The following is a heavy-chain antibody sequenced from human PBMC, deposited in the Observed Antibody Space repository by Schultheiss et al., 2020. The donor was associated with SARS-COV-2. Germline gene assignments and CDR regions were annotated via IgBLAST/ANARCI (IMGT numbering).Heavy chain of an antibody. CDR3: ARAAGSNNIFDY. D-gene: IGHD6-13*01. CDR1: GGSISSGSYY. CDR2: INHSGST. J-gene: IGHJ4*02. V-gene: IGHV4-39*01. Sequence: SETLSLTCTVSGGSISSGSYYWSWIRQPPGKGLEWIGEINHSGSTYYNPSLKSRVTISVDTSKNQFSLKLSSVTAADTAVYYCARAAGSNNIFDYWGQGTLVTVSS.